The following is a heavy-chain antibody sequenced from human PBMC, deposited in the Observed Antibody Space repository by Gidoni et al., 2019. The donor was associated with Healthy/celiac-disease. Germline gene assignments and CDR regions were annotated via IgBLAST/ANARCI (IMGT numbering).Heavy chain of an antibody. CDR1: SFSGYY. CDR2: ITHSGST. CDR3: ARGPEMATTINYYGMDV. V-gene: IGHV4-34*01. J-gene: IGHJ6*02. D-gene: IGHD5-12*01. Sequence: SFSGYYWSWIRQPPGKGLEWIGEITHSGSTNYNPTLKRRVTISVDTSKNQFSLKLSSVTAADTAVYYCARGPEMATTINYYGMDVWGQGTTVTVSS.